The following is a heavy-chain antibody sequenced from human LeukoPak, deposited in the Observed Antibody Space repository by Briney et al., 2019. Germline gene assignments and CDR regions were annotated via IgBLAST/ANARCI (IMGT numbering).Heavy chain of an antibody. CDR2: IYYXGNT. J-gene: IGHJ4*02. Sequence: SETLSLTXTVSGGSLSXXXXXXGWXXXPXXXXXXXXGNIYYXGNTFYNPSXXXRXXISVDTSKNQFSLKLTSVTAADTAVYYCASRMAVRPKYYFDSWGPGILVTVSS. D-gene: IGHD6-6*01. CDR3: ASRMAVRPKYYFDS. CDR1: GGSLSXXXXX. V-gene: IGHV4-39*01.